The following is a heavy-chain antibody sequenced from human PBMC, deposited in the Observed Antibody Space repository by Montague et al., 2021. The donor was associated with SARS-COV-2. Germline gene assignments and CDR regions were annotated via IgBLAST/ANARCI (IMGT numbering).Heavy chain of an antibody. Sequence: SETLSLTCTVSGGSISSSSYYWGWIRQPPGKGPEWIGSIYYSGSTYYNPSLKSRVTISVDTSKNQFSLKLSSVTAADTGVYYCARHPLGYCSSTSCYVGWGQGTLVTVSS. CDR3: ARHPLGYCSSTSCYVG. CDR1: GGSISSSSYY. V-gene: IGHV4-39*01. D-gene: IGHD2-2*01. CDR2: IYYSGST. J-gene: IGHJ4*02.